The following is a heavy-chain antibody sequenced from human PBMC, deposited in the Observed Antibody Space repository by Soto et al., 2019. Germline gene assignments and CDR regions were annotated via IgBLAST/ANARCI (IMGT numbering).Heavy chain of an antibody. Sequence: SETLSLTCTVSGGSISSGGYYWSWIRQHPGKCLEWIGYIYYSGSTYYNPSLKSRVTISVDTSKNQFSLKLSSVTAADTAVYYCARAQARDSVNYWGQGTLVTVSS. J-gene: IGHJ4*02. V-gene: IGHV4-31*03. CDR1: GGSISSGGYY. CDR3: ARAQARDSVNY. CDR2: IYYSGST. D-gene: IGHD2-21*02.